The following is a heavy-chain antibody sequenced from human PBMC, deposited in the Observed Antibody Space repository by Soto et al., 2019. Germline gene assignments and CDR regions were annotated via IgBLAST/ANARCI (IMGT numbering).Heavy chain of an antibody. CDR3: AKSQDSSGYYLDYYYYGMDV. CDR2: ISWDGGST. V-gene: IGHV3-43*01. D-gene: IGHD3-22*01. J-gene: IGHJ6*02. Sequence: GGSLRLSCAASGFTFDDYTMHWVRQAPGKGLEWVSLISWDGGSTYYADSVKGRFTISRDNSKNSLYLQMNSLRTEDTALYYCAKSQDSSGYYLDYYYYGMDVWGQGTTVTVSS. CDR1: GFTFDDYT.